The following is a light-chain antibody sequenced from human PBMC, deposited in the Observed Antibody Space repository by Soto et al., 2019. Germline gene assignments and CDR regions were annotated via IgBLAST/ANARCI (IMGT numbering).Light chain of an antibody. CDR1: SSNIGENY. V-gene: IGLV1-51*01. Sequence: QSVLTQPPSVSSAPGQKVTISCSGSSSNIGENYVSWYQHLPGTAPKLLIYDNDKRPSGIPDRFSGSKSGTSATLVITGLQTGDEAEYYCGTWDSSLNIPWVFGGGTKLTVL. J-gene: IGLJ3*02. CDR3: GTWDSSLNIPWV. CDR2: DND.